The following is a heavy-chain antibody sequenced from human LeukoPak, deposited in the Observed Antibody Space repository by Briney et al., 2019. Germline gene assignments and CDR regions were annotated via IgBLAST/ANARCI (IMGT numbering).Heavy chain of an antibody. CDR3: ASDSIAAAKPYYYYGMDV. CDR2: INDSGST. D-gene: IGHD6-13*01. J-gene: IGHJ6*04. Sequence: SETLSLTCAVYGGSFSGYYWSWIRRPPGKGLEWIGEINDSGSTNYNPSLKSRVTISVDTSENQFSLKLSSVTAADTAVYYCASDSIAAAKPYYYYGMDVWGKGTTVTVSS. V-gene: IGHV4-34*01. CDR1: GGSFSGYY.